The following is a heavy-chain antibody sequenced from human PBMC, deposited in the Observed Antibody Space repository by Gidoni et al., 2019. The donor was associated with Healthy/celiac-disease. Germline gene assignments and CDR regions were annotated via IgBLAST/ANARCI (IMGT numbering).Heavy chain of an antibody. D-gene: IGHD2-15*01. J-gene: IGHJ1*01. V-gene: IGHV3-23*01. CDR3: AKDFVVVVAATPSRGLYFQH. CDR2: ISGSGGST. Sequence: EVQLLESGGGLVQPGGSLRLSCSASGFTFSSYAIRWVRQAPGKGLEWVSAISGSGGSTYYADSGKGRFTISRDNSKNTLYLQMNSLRAEDTAVYYCAKDFVVVVAATPSRGLYFQHWGQGTLVTVSS. CDR1: GFTFSSYA.